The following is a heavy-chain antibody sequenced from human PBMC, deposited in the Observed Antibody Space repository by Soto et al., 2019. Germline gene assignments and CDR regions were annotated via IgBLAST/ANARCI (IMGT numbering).Heavy chain of an antibody. V-gene: IGHV3-33*01. D-gene: IGHD6-19*01. CDR3: AREGARGWDAYYYYGMDV. Sequence: GGSLRLSCAASGFTFSSYGMHWVRQAPGKGLEWVAVIWYDGSNKYYADSVKGRFTISRDNSKNTLYLQMNSLRAEDTAVYYCAREGARGWDAYYYYGMDVWGQGTTVTVSS. J-gene: IGHJ6*02. CDR1: GFTFSSYG. CDR2: IWYDGSNK.